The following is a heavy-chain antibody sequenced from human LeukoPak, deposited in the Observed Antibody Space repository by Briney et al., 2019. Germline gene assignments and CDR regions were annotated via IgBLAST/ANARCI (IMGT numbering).Heavy chain of an antibody. V-gene: IGHV3-23*01. CDR3: AKEGGETQQWLVSFDY. J-gene: IGHJ4*02. CDR1: GFTFSSYA. D-gene: IGHD6-19*01. Sequence: AGGSLRLSCAASGFTFSSYAMSWVRQAPGKGLEWVSAIRGSGGSTYYADSVKGRFTISRDNSKDTLYLQMNSLRAEDTAVYYCAKEGGETQQWLVSFDYWGQGTLVTVSS. CDR2: IRGSGGST.